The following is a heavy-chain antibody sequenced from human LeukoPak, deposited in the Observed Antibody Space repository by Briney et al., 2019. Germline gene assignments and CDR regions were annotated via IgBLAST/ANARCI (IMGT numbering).Heavy chain of an antibody. CDR2: ISWDGGST. CDR3: ARDQFLITVNPGHWYLDL. D-gene: IGHD3-16*01. V-gene: IGHV3-20*01. J-gene: IGHJ2*01. CDR1: GFTFDDYG. Sequence: GGSLRLSCAASGFTFDDYGMSWVRQVPGEGLEWVSGISWDGGSTEYADSVKGRFTISRDNAKNSLYLQMNSLRAEDTALYHCARDQFLITVNPGHWYLDLWGRGTLVTVSS.